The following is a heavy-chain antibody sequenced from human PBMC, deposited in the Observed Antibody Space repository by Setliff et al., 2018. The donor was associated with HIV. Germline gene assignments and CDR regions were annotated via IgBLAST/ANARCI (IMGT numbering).Heavy chain of an antibody. CDR1: GGSISSSSYY. CDR2: IYYSGST. D-gene: IGHD1-20*01. V-gene: IGHV4-39*07. CDR3: ASLYNWNPRGGVGGAFDI. Sequence: SETLSLTCTVSGGSISSSSYYWGWIRQPPGKGLEWIGSIYYSGSTYYNPSLRSRVTILVDTSKKQLSLKMSSVTAADTAVYYCASLYNWNPRGGVGGAFDIWGQGTMVTVSS. J-gene: IGHJ3*02.